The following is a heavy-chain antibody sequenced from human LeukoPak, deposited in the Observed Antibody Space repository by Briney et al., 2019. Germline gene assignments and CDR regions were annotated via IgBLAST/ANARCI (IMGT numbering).Heavy chain of an antibody. CDR2: INPNSGGT. Sequence: ASVKVSCKASGYTFNGYYMHWVRQAPGQGLEWMGWINPNSGGTNYAQKFQGRVTMTRDTSISTAYMELSRLRSDDTAVYYCARGFFPDIVVVPAAISYYIAVCGKGTTVTVSS. CDR1: GYTFNGYY. CDR3: ARGFFPDIVVVPAAISYYIAV. J-gene: IGHJ6*03. V-gene: IGHV1-2*02. D-gene: IGHD2-2*01.